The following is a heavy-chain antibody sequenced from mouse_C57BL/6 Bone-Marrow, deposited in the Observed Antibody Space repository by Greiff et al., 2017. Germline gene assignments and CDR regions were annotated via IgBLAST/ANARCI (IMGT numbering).Heavy chain of an antibody. CDR3: ARSRGNPSCFAY. V-gene: IGHV1-50*01. Sequence: QVHVKQSGAELVKPGASVKLSCKASGYTFTSYWMQWVKQRPGQGLEWIGEIDPSDSYTNYNQKFKGKATLTVDTSSSTAYMQLSSLTSDDSAVYYCARSRGNPSCFAYWGQGTLVTVSA. CDR2: IDPSDSYT. J-gene: IGHJ3*01. D-gene: IGHD2-1*01. CDR1: GYTFTSYW.